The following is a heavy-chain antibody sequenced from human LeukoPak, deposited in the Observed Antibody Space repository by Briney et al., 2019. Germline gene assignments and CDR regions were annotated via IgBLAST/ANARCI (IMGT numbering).Heavy chain of an antibody. CDR3: ASDGGWGKFNY. Sequence: GGSLILSCAASGFSFNNYWMTWVRQAPGKGLEWVANTSPDGSGKYHVDSVKGRFTISRDNAEKIHYLQMDSLRAEDTAVYYCASDGGWGKFNYWGQGTLVTVSS. CDR1: GFSFNNYW. CDR2: TSPDGSGK. J-gene: IGHJ4*02. V-gene: IGHV3-7*01. D-gene: IGHD7-27*01.